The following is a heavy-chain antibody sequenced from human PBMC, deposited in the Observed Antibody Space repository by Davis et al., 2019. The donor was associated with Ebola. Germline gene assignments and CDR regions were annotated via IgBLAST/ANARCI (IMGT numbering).Heavy chain of an antibody. D-gene: IGHD5-18*01. CDR3: ADGKTTAMVY. Sequence: GESLKISCAASGFTFRHYYISWHRHPPRQGLERVSYISSSGSTIYYAESVKGRFTISRDNAKNSLYLQMNSLRAEDTAVYYCADGKTTAMVYWGQGTLVTVSS. CDR2: ISSSGSTI. V-gene: IGHV3-11*04. J-gene: IGHJ4*02. CDR1: GFTFRHYY.